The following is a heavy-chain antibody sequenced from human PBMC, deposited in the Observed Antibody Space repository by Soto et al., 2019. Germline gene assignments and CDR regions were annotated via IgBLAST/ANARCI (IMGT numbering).Heavy chain of an antibody. CDR1: GYTLTSHY. D-gene: IGHD2-2*01. J-gene: IGHJ5*02. CDR3: VRGGIVVVPTDIHRTRNWFDP. Sequence: ASVKVSCKASGYTLTSHYIHWVRQAPGQGLEWLGIINPSGGSTNYAQKFQGRVTMTRDTSTSTVYMELSSLRSEDTAVFYCVRGGIVVVPTDIHRTRNWFDPWGQGTLVTVSS. CDR2: INPSGGST. V-gene: IGHV1-46*01.